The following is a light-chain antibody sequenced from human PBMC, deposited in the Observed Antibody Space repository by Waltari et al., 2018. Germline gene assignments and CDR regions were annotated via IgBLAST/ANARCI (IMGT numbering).Light chain of an antibody. J-gene: IGKJ1*01. V-gene: IGKV3-20*01. CDR2: GAS. CDR3: QHYSSSSWT. CDR1: QSVSSTY. Sequence: EIVLTRSPGTLSLSPGDRVTLSCRASQSVSSTYLAWYQQKPGQAPGLLIYGASSRATGIPDRFSGSGSGTDFTLTISRLEPEDFAVYYCQHYSSSSWTFGQGTKVEIK.